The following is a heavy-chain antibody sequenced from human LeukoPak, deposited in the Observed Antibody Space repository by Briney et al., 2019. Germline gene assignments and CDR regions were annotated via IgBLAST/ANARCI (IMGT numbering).Heavy chain of an antibody. CDR1: GFIFSSCS. CDR2: ISGSSFYK. J-gene: IGHJ4*02. Sequence: KPGGSLRLSCAASGFIFSSCSMNWVRQAPGKGLEWVSSISGSSFYKNYADSVRGRFTISRDNAENSVYLQMSSLRDEDTAVYYCARIRDPYGYAHLDLWGQGTLVTVST. V-gene: IGHV3-21*01. D-gene: IGHD5-18*01. CDR3: ARIRDPYGYAHLDL.